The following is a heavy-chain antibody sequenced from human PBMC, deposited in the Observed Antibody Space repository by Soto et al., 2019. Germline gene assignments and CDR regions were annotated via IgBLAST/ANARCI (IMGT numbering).Heavy chain of an antibody. D-gene: IGHD6-6*01. V-gene: IGHV1-8*01. CDR3: ARLSEESSSSNYYYFYMYV. CDR2: MNPQTGNT. CDR1: GYTFTRYD. J-gene: IGHJ6*03. Sequence: QVQLVQSGSEGKEPGASMKISCQASGYTFTRYDITWVRQATGQGLEWMGWMNPQTGNTAYAEKFQGRVTMTRSTSINTAYMELSGLRSEDTAVYYCARLSEESSSSNYYYFYMYVWGKGSTVTVSS.